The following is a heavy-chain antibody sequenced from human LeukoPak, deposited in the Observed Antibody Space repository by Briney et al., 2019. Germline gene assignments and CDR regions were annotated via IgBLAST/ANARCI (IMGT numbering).Heavy chain of an antibody. V-gene: IGHV4-61*02. CDR3: ARESGLGYYDSSGYYDRAADY. CDR1: GGSISSATNY. CDR2: IYSSGST. J-gene: IGHJ4*02. D-gene: IGHD3-22*01. Sequence: SETLSLTCTVSGGSISSATNYWSWIRQPAGKGLEWIGRIYSSGSTNYNPSLRSRVTISVDTSKNQFSLKLSSVTAADTAVYYCARESGLGYYDSSGYYDRAADYWGQGTLVTVSS.